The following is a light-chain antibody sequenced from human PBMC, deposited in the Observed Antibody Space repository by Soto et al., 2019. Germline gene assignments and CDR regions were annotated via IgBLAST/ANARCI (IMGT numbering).Light chain of an antibody. J-gene: IGKJ4*01. V-gene: IGKV3D-20*01. Sequence: EVVLTQSPATLSLSPGDRATLSCGASQSVNNFLAWYQQKPGQTPRLLIYDASKRATGIPGRFSGSGSGTDFTLTISRLEPEDFAVYYCQQYGSSPLTFGGGTKVDIK. CDR2: DAS. CDR3: QQYGSSPLT. CDR1: QSVNNF.